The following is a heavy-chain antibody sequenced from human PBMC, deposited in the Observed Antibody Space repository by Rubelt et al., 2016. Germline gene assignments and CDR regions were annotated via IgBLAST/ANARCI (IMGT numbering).Heavy chain of an antibody. CDR2: ISYDGTNK. CDR3: SRDSKYYGLGSYPIGY. V-gene: IGHV3-30*03. D-gene: IGHD3-10*01. J-gene: IGHJ4*02. Sequence: VQLVESRGGLVQPGGSLRLSCAASGFTFSTYSMNWVRQAPGKGLEWAALISYDGTNKYYADSVKGRFTIARDNSKNTLSLQRTSLRVEETAVYYCSRDSKYYGLGSYPIGYWGQGTLVTVSS. CDR1: GFTFSTYS.